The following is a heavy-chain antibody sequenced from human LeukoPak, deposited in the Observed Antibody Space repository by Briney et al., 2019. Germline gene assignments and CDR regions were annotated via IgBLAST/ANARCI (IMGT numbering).Heavy chain of an antibody. J-gene: IGHJ4*02. CDR1: GFMFDDYT. D-gene: IGHD6-13*01. Sequence: PGGSLRLSCAASGFMFDDYTMHGVRQAPGKGLEWVSLISWDGGITYYADSVKGRFTISRDNSKNSLYLQVNSLRTEDTALYYCAILASAGFDYWGQGTLVTVSS. CDR3: AILASAGFDY. CDR2: ISWDGGIT. V-gene: IGHV3-43*01.